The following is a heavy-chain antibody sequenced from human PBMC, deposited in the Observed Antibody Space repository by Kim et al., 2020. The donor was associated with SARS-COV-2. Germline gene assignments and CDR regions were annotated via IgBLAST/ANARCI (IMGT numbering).Heavy chain of an antibody. J-gene: IGHJ4*02. V-gene: IGHV3-11*01. Sequence: STIYYADSVKGRLTICRDNAKNSLYRQMNSLSAEDTAVYYCAGDGRGLDYWGQGTLVTVSS. CDR3: AGDGRGLDY. CDR2: STI. D-gene: IGHD3-10*01.